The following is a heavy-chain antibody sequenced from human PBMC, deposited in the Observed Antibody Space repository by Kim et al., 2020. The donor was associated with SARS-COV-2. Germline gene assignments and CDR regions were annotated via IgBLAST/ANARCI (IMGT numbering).Heavy chain of an antibody. Sequence: KGRFTISRDNSKNMVYLETNSLRAEDTAIYYCAKNTYYYGSGSYLQLSVDYWGQGTLVTVSS. D-gene: IGHD3-10*01. CDR3: AKNTYYYGSGSYLQLSVDY. J-gene: IGHJ4*02. V-gene: IGHV3-23*01.